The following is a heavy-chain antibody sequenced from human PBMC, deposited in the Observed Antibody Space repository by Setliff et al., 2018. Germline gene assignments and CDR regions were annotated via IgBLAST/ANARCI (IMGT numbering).Heavy chain of an antibody. Sequence: GESLTISCKASGYDFNTYWIAWVRQRPGNGLEWMGIMYPEDSDTKYSPSLQGQVTISADKSLRTAYLQWSSLKTSDTAIYYCARGRGGYNQEYLQHWGQGTLVTVSS. D-gene: IGHD5-12*01. CDR1: GYDFNTYW. CDR2: MYPEDSDT. V-gene: IGHV5-51*01. CDR3: ARGRGGYNQEYLQH. J-gene: IGHJ1*01.